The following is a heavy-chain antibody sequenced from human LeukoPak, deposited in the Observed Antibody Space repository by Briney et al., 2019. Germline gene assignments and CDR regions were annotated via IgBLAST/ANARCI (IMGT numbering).Heavy chain of an antibody. CDR3: ARGTMVRGPGDP. D-gene: IGHD3-10*01. J-gene: IGHJ5*02. CDR1: GGSISSSSYY. Sequence: SETLSLTCTVSGGSISSSSYYWGWIRQPPGKGLEWIGSIYYSGSTYYNPSLKSRVTISVDTSKNQFSLKLSSVTAADTAVYYCARGTMVRGPGDPWGQGTLVTVSS. V-gene: IGHV4-39*07. CDR2: IYYSGST.